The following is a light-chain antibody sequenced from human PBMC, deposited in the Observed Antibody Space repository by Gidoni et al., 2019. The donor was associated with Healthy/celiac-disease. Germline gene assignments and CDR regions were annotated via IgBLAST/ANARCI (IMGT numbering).Light chain of an antibody. J-gene: IGLJ2*01. V-gene: IGLV2-11*02. Sequence: QSALTQHRSVFGAPGQSVTISCTGTRSDVGGYNYVPWYQQHPGKAPTLMIYDVSKRPAGVPDRFSGSKSGNTASLTISGLQAEDEADYYCCSYAGSYTVVFGGGTKLTVL. CDR2: DVS. CDR1: RSDVGGYNY. CDR3: CSYAGSYTVV.